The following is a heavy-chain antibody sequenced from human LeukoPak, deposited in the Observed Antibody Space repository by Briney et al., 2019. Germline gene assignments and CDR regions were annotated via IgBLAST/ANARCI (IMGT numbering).Heavy chain of an antibody. D-gene: IGHD1-1*01. CDR2: ISSSSSNI. Sequence: GGSLRLSCAASGFTFSSYAMHWVRQAPGKGLEWVSSISSSSSNIYYADSVKGRFTISRDNAKNSLYLQMNSLRVEDTAVYYCARCTTGRTFGSLREIKRSREIDYWGQGTLVTVSS. CDR3: ARCTTGRTFGSLREIKRSREIDY. J-gene: IGHJ4*02. V-gene: IGHV3-21*01. CDR1: GFTFSSYA.